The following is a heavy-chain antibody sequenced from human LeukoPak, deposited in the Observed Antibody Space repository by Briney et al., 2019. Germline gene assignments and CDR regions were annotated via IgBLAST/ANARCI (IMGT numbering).Heavy chain of an antibody. CDR1: GFTFSSYE. Sequence: GGSLRLSCAASGFTFSSYEMNWVRQAPGKGLEWVSYISSSGSTIYYADSVKGRFTISRDSAKNSLYLQMNSLRAEDTAVYYCARRNYYYGMDVWGQGTTVTVSS. CDR3: ARRNYYYGMDV. J-gene: IGHJ6*02. CDR2: ISSSGSTI. V-gene: IGHV3-48*03.